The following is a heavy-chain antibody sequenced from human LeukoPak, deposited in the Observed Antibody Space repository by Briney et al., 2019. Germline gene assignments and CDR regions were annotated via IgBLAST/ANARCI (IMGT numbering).Heavy chain of an antibody. CDR3: ARVSGVLRYFDWLGGPFDY. J-gene: IGHJ4*02. CDR1: GGSFSGYY. CDR2: INHSGST. D-gene: IGHD3-9*01. Sequence: SETLSLTCAVYGGSFSGYYWSWLRQPPGKGLEWIGEINHSGSTNYNPSLKSRVAISVDTSKNQFSLKLSSVTAADTAVYYCARVSGVLRYFDWLGGPFDYWGQGTLITVSS. V-gene: IGHV4-34*01.